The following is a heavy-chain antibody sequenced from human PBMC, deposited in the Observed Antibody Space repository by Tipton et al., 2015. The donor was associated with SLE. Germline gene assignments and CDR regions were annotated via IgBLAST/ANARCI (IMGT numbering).Heavy chain of an antibody. CDR2: IYYSGST. CDR3: ARVFYDFWSGYPI. V-gene: IGHV4-59*12. D-gene: IGHD3-3*01. Sequence: TLSLTCTVSGGSIDTYHWSWVRQPPGKGLEWIGYIYYSGSTNYNPSLMSRVSISVDTSKNQFSLKLRSVTAADTAVYYCARVFYDFWSGYPIWGQGTLVTVSS. CDR1: GGSIDTYH. J-gene: IGHJ4*02.